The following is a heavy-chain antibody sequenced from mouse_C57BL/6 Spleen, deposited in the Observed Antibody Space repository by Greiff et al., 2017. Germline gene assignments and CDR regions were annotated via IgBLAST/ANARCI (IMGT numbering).Heavy chain of an antibody. V-gene: IGHV1-55*01. CDR3: AREGAYYYGSRDFDY. J-gene: IGHJ2*01. Sequence: QVQLQQPGDELVKPGASVKMSCKASGYTFTSCWITWVKQRPGQGPEWIGDIYPGSGSTNYNEKFKSKATLTVDTSSSTAYMQLSSLTSEDSAVYYCAREGAYYYGSRDFDYWGQGTTLTVSS. CDR2: IYPGSGST. D-gene: IGHD1-1*01. CDR1: GYTFTSCW.